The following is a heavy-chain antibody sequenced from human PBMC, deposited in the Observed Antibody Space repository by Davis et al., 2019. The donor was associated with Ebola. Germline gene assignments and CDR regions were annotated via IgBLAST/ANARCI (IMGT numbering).Heavy chain of an antibody. CDR1: GFTFSNYW. J-gene: IGHJ4*02. V-gene: IGHV3-7*01. CDR2: IKQDGSDK. CDR3: ARSSYQPDY. D-gene: IGHD2-2*01. Sequence: GESLKISCAASGFTFSNYWVNWVRQTPGKGLEWVASIKQDGSDKYYVDSVKGRFTISRDNAKNSLFLQMNSLRADDTAVYYCARSSYQPDYWGQGTLVTVSS.